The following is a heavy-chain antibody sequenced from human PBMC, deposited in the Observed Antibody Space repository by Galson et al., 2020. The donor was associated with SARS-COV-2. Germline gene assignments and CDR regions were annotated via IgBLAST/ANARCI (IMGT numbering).Heavy chain of an antibody. CDR2: INISGST. CDR1: GGSFSGYS. D-gene: IGHD3-10*01. CDR3: ARGHRGVVPSPVLGLGPYYSYYYMDV. Sequence: SETLSLTCAVYGGSFSGYSWTWIRQPPGKGLEWIGEINISGSTTYSPSLKNRVTISVDTSKNQFSLNLRSLTAADTAVYYCARGHRGVVPSPVLGLGPYYSYYYMDVWGKGTAVTVSS. J-gene: IGHJ6*03. V-gene: IGHV4-34*01.